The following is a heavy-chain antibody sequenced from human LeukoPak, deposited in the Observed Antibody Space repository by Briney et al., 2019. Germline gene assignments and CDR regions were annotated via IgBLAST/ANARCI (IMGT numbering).Heavy chain of an antibody. Sequence: XLXXXASGFTFDXYAMHXXXXXPXXXXXXXXGISWNSGSIGYADSVKGRFTISRDNAKNSLYLQMNSLRAEDTALYYCAKDMCSSSWYGGFDYWGQGTLVTVSS. CDR2: ISWNSGSI. D-gene: IGHD6-13*01. CDR3: AKDMCSSSWYGGFDY. V-gene: IGHV3-9*01. CDR1: GFTFDXYA. J-gene: IGHJ4*02.